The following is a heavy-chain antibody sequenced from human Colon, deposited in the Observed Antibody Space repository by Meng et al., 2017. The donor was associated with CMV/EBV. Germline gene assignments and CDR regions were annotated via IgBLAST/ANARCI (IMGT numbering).Heavy chain of an antibody. Sequence: AGAGCFSNNYGRSWVRQAAGKGLEWIATIDNSGNVTKYADCENGRFTISRDNYKDTLYLQLDSLGVEDTAIYYCAKEHEWSLRCYELWGHGTLVTVSS. CDR1: GCFSNNYG. J-gene: IGHJ4*01. CDR2: IDNSGNVT. D-gene: IGHD2-15*01. CDR3: AKEHEWSLRCYEL. V-gene: IGHV3-23*05.